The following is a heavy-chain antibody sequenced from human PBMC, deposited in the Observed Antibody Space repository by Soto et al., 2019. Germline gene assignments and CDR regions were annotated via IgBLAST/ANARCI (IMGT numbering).Heavy chain of an antibody. V-gene: IGHV1-69*13. D-gene: IGHD3-16*01. CDR2: IIPISGTA. J-gene: IGHJ4*02. Sequence: ASVKASCKTSGGTFSSYAISWVRQAPGQGLEWMGGIIPISGTANYAQKFQGRVTITADESTSTANMELSSLRYEDTAVYYCARDRGRGTGSYGYWGQGTLVTVSS. CDR3: ARDRGRGTGSYGY. CDR1: GGTFSSYA.